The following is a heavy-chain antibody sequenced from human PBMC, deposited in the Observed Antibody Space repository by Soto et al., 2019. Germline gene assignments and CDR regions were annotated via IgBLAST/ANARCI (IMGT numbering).Heavy chain of an antibody. D-gene: IGHD2-15*01. J-gene: IGHJ6*02. CDR1: GFTFSSYG. V-gene: IGHV3-30*18. CDR2: ISYDGSNK. CDR3: AKGSEDIVVVVAAPSRDYYYGMDV. Sequence: QVQLVESGGGVVQPGRSLRLSCVASGFTFSSYGMHWVRQAPGKGLEWVAVISYDGSNKYYADSVKGRFTISRDNSKNTLYLQMNSLRAEDTAVYYCAKGSEDIVVVVAAPSRDYYYGMDVWGQGTTVTVSS.